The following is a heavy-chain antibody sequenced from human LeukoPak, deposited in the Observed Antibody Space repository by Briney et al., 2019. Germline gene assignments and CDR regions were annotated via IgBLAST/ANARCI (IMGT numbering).Heavy chain of an antibody. D-gene: IGHD3-22*01. Sequence: GGSLRLSCAASGFTFSSYAMHWVRQAPGKGLEWVAVISYDGSNKYYADSVKGRFTISRDNSKNTLYLQMNSLRAEDTAVYYCATSRDYYDSSGYYPYYFDYWGQGTLVTVSS. CDR2: ISYDGSNK. CDR3: ATSRDYYDSSGYYPYYFDY. J-gene: IGHJ4*02. V-gene: IGHV3-30-3*01. CDR1: GFTFSSYA.